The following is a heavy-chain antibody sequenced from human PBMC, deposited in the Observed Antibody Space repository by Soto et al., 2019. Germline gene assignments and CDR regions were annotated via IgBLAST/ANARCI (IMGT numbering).Heavy chain of an antibody. CDR2: IWYDGSKR. D-gene: IGHD6-19*01. CDR3: ARGCAGYGRGWYQRGGFDY. V-gene: IGHV3-33*01. CDR1: GFTFSSYG. J-gene: IGHJ4*02. Sequence: QVQLVESGGGVVQPGRSLRLSCAASGFTFSSYGMHWVRQAPGKGLEWVAVIWYDGSKRYYADSVKGRFTISRDNSKXXLXXQMSSRGADATAVYYCARGCAGYGRGWYQRGGFDYWGQGTLVTVSS.